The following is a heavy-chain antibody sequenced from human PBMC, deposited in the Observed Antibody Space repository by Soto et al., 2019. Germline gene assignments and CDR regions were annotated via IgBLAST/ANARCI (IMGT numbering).Heavy chain of an antibody. Sequence: QVQLVQSGAEVKKPGASVKVPCKASGYTFTSYAMHWVRQAPGQRLEWMGWINAGNGNTKYSQKFQARVTITRDTAASTAYMALSRLRSEDTAVYYCARGPGGPGGPGDYWGQGTLVTDSS. CDR2: INAGNGNT. D-gene: IGHD2-15*01. CDR3: ARGPGGPGGPGDY. J-gene: IGHJ4*02. V-gene: IGHV1-3*01. CDR1: GYTFTSYA.